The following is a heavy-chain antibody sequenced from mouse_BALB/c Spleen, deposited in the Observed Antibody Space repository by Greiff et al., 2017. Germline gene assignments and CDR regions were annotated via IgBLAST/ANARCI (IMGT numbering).Heavy chain of an antibody. V-gene: IGHV1-87*01. J-gene: IGHJ2*01. Sequence: VQLQESGAELARPGASVKLSCKASGYTFTSYWMQWVKQRPGQGLEWIGAIYPGDGDNRYTQRFKGKATLTADKASSTAYMQLSSLASEDSAVYYCARGYYGSSYIDYWGQGTTLTVSS. D-gene: IGHD1-1*01. CDR2: IYPGDGDN. CDR3: ARGYYGSSYIDY. CDR1: GYTFTSYW.